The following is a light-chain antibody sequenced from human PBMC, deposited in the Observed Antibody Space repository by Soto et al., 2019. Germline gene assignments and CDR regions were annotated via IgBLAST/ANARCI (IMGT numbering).Light chain of an antibody. CDR1: QSVSNSY. CDR2: GAS. Sequence: EMVLTQSPGTLSLSPGERATFSCRASQSVSNSYLAWYQQKPGQAPRLLIYGASSRATGIPDRFSGSGSGTDFTLTINRLEPEDFAVYYCQQYGRSPPITFGQGTRLEIK. CDR3: QQYGRSPPIT. V-gene: IGKV3-20*01. J-gene: IGKJ5*01.